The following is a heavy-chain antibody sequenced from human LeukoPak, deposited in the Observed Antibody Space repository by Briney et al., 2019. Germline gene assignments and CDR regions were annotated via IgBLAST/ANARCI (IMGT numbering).Heavy chain of an antibody. CDR2: MNPNSGNT. CDR3: ARGRRDYGGKPLSY. V-gene: IGHV1-8*01. Sequence: ASVTVSCTASGYTFTSYDINWVRQAPGQGLEWMGWMNPNSGNTGYAQKFQGRVTMTRNTSISTAYMELSSLRSEDTAVYYCARGRRDYGGKPLSYWGQGTLVTVSS. D-gene: IGHD4-23*01. J-gene: IGHJ4*02. CDR1: GYTFTSYD.